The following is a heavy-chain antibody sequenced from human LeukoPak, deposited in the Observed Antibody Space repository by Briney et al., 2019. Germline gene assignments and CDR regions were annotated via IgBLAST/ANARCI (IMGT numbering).Heavy chain of an antibody. CDR2: IWYDGSNK. CDR1: GFTFSSYG. V-gene: IGHV3-33*01. J-gene: IGHJ4*02. Sequence: PGGSLRLSCAAPGFTFSSYGMHWVRQAPGKGLEWVAVIWYDGSNKYYADSVQGRFTISRDNSKSTLYLQMNSLRAEDTAVYYCARGSRDGYNYWGTDYWGQGTLVTVSS. CDR3: ARGSRDGYNYWGTDY. D-gene: IGHD5-24*01.